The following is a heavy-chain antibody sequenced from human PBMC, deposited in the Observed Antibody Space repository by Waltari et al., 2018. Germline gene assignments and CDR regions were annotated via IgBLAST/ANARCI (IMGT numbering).Heavy chain of an antibody. Sequence: QVQLVQSGAEVKKPGASVKVSCKASGYTFTSYGISWVRPAPGQGLEWMGWISAYNGNTNYAQKLQGRVTMTTDTSTSTAYMELRSLRSDDTAVYYCARVLHYDFWSGFPTFDYWGQGTLVTVSS. CDR3: ARVLHYDFWSGFPTFDY. J-gene: IGHJ4*02. D-gene: IGHD3-3*01. CDR1: GYTFTSYG. V-gene: IGHV1-18*01. CDR2: ISAYNGNT.